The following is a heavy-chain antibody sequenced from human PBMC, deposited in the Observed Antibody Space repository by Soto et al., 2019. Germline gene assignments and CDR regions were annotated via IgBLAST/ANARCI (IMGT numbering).Heavy chain of an antibody. CDR1: GGTFSSYT. J-gene: IGHJ4*02. Sequence: QVQLVQSGAEVKKPGSSVKVSCKASGGTFSSYTISWVRQAPGQGLEWMGRIIPILGIANYAQKFQGRVTITADKSTSTAYMELSSLRSVDTAVYYCARGGSSGWIGFDYWGQGTLVTVSS. CDR2: IIPILGIA. D-gene: IGHD6-19*01. CDR3: ARGGSSGWIGFDY. V-gene: IGHV1-69*02.